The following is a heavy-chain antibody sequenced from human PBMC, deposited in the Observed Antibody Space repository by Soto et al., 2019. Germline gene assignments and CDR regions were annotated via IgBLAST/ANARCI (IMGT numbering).Heavy chain of an antibody. D-gene: IGHD1-1*01. V-gene: IGHV4-4*02. CDR1: SGSISSSNW. J-gene: IGHJ4*02. CDR3: ASSKATGTTVFDY. Sequence: SETLSLTCAVSSGSISSSNWWGWVRQPPGKGLEWIGEIYHSGSTNYNPSLKSRVTISVDKSKHQFSLKLSSVTAADTAVYYCASSKATGTTVFDYWGQGTLVTVYS. CDR2: IYHSGST.